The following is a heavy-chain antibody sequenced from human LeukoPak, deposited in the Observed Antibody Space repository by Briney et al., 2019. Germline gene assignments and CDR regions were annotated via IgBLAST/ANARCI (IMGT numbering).Heavy chain of an antibody. Sequence: SVKVSCKXSGGTFSSYTISWVRQAPGQGLEWMGRIIPILGIANYAQKFQGRVTITADKSTSTAYMELSSLRSEDTAVYYCARDEGIAAAGSIDYWGQGTLVTVSS. J-gene: IGHJ4*02. D-gene: IGHD6-13*01. CDR2: IIPILGIA. CDR3: ARDEGIAAAGSIDY. CDR1: GGTFSSYT. V-gene: IGHV1-69*04.